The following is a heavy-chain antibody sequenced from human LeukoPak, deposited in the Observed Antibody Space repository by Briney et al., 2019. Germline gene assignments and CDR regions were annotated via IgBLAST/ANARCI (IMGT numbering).Heavy chain of an antibody. J-gene: IGHJ4*02. D-gene: IGHD3-22*01. Sequence: SETLSLTXTVSGGSISSGDYYWSWIRQPPGKGLEWIGYIYYSGSTYYNPSLKSRVTISVDTSKNQFSLKLSSVTAADTAVYYCARKYYYDSSGYYYDYWGQGTLVTVSS. CDR3: ARKYYYDSSGYYYDY. CDR1: GGSISSGDYY. CDR2: IYYSGST. V-gene: IGHV4-30-4*08.